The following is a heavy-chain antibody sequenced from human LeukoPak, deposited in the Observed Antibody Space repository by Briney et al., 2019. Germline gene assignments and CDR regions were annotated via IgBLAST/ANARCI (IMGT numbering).Heavy chain of an antibody. V-gene: IGHV4-59*02. J-gene: IGHJ4*02. D-gene: IGHD2-15*01. CDR3: ARIHRYCSGGACYVLDN. Sequence: SETLSLTCVVSGGSVSGYYWGWIRQPPGMGLEWIGYVYYSGSTNYNPSFKSRITISVDTSRNQFSLQLSSVTAADTAVYYCARIHRYCSGGACYVLDNWGQGTQVAVSS. CDR2: VYYSGST. CDR1: GGSVSGYY.